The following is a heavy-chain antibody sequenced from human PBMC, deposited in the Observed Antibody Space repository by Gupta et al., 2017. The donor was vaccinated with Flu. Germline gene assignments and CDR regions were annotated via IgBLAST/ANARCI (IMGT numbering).Heavy chain of an antibody. D-gene: IGHD1-20*01. J-gene: IGHJ3*02. Sequence: QVQLVQSGAEVKKPGASVKVSCKASGYTFTSYAMHSVRQAPGQRLEWMGWINAGNGNTKYSQKFQGRVTITRDTSASTAYMELSSLRSEDTAVYYCARDITGRSKDAFDIWGQGTMVTVSS. V-gene: IGHV1-3*01. CDR3: ARDITGRSKDAFDI. CDR1: GYTFTSYA. CDR2: INAGNGNT.